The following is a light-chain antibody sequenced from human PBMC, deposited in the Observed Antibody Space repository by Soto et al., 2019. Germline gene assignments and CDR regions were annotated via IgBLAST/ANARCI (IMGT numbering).Light chain of an antibody. CDR2: DVT. J-gene: IGLJ1*01. V-gene: IGLV2-11*01. CDR1: SSDVGGHKY. Sequence: QSALTQPASVSGSPGQSITISCSATSSDVGGHKYVSWYQQHPGKAPKLMIYDVTKRPSGVPDRFSGSKSGNTASLTISGLQAEDEADYYCCSFAGYYTSYVFGPVTKLTVL. CDR3: CSFAGYYTSYV.